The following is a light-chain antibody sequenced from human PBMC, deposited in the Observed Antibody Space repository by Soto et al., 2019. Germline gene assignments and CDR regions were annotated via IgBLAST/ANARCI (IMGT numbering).Light chain of an antibody. CDR2: YDR. J-gene: IGLJ3*02. V-gene: IGLV3-21*04. Sequence: SYELTQTPSLSVAPAKTASITCGGDKIGSQSVHWYQHKPGQAPILVMRYDRDRPSGIPERFSGSNSGNTATLTISRVEAWDEADYYCQVLDSSSDRPVFGGGTKPTVL. CDR3: QVLDSSSDRPV. CDR1: KIGSQS.